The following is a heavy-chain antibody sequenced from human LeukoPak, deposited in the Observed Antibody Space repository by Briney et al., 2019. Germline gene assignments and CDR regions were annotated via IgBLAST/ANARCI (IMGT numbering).Heavy chain of an antibody. CDR2: INPNSGTT. D-gene: IGHD5-24*01. J-gene: IGHJ3*02. V-gene: IGHV1-2*02. Sequence: GASVKVSCKASGYAFIDYYLHWVRQAPGQGPEWMGWINPNSGTTDYAQIFQGRVTMTRDTSISTAYMELSRLRSDDTAVYYCARECKMATSGADDAFDIRGQGTMVTVSS. CDR3: ARECKMATSGADDAFDI. CDR1: GYAFIDYY.